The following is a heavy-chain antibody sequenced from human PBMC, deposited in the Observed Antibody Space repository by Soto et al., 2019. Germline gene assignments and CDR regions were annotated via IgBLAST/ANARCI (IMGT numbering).Heavy chain of an antibody. D-gene: IGHD2-21*02. CDR2: VNPSGGHT. CDR3: ARGGHVVVVTAALDY. CDR1: GDTFTDYY. Sequence: QVQLVQSGAEVKKPGASVKVSCKASGDTFTDYYIHWVRQAPGQGLEWMGTVNPSGGHTHYAQHFLGRMTRTRDTSTSTLYMALTSLTSEDTAVYYCARGGHVVVVTAALDYWGQGTLVTVSS. V-gene: IGHV1-46*01. J-gene: IGHJ4*02.